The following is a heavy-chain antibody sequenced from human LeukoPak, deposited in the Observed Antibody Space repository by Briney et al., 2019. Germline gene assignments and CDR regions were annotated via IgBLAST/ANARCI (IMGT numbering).Heavy chain of an antibody. J-gene: IGHJ4*02. D-gene: IGHD1-26*01. V-gene: IGHV3-53*01. CDR2: IYSGGST. Sequence: GGSLRLSCAVSGFIVSSNSMSWVRQAPGKGLEWVSVIYSGGSTYYADSVKGRFTVSRDNSKNTVHLQMNSLRAEDTAVYYCARDHLGSLDFWGQGTLVTVSS. CDR1: GFIVSSNS. CDR3: ARDHLGSLDF.